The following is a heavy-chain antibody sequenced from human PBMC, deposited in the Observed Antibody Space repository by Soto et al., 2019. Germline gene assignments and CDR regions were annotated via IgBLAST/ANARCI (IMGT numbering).Heavy chain of an antibody. Sequence: GGSLRLSCAASGFTFSNAWMSWVRQAPGKGLEWVGRIKSKTDGGTTDYAAPVKGRFTISRDDSKNTLYLQMNSLKTEDTAVYYCTTGYYYDSSGSDYWGQGTLVTAPQ. CDR1: GFTFSNAW. J-gene: IGHJ4*02. CDR2: IKSKTDGGTT. CDR3: TTGYYYDSSGSDY. V-gene: IGHV3-15*01. D-gene: IGHD3-22*01.